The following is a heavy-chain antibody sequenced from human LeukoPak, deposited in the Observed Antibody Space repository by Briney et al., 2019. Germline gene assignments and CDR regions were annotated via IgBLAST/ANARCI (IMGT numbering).Heavy chain of an antibody. V-gene: IGHV3-15*01. CDR1: GFTFSNAW. CDR2: IKSKTDGGTT. J-gene: IGHJ6*03. D-gene: IGHD2-2*01. CDR3: TTFDSVVVPAARLAPYYYYMDV. Sequence: PGGSMRLSCAASGFTFSNAWMSWVRQAPGKGPEWVGRIKSKTDGGTTDYAAPVKGRFTISRDDSKNTLYLQMNSLKTEDTAVYYCTTFDSVVVPAARLAPYYYYMDVWGKGTTVTVSS.